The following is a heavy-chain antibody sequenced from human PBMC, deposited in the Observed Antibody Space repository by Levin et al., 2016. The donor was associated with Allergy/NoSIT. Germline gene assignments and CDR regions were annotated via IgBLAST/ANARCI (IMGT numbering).Heavy chain of an antibody. CDR1: GGSISDYY. D-gene: IGHD3-10*01. J-gene: IGHJ6*03. CDR2: INYSGST. V-gene: IGHV4-59*01. CDR3: ARGGAFGETYMDV. Sequence: SETLSLTCTVSGGSISDYYWSWVRQPPGKGLEWIGYINYSGSTTYNPSLRSRITISVDTSKNQFSLRLSSVTAADTAFYYCARGGAFGETYMDVWGKGTTVTVSS.